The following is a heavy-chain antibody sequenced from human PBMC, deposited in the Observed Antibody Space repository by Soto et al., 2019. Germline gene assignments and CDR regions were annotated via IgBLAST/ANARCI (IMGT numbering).Heavy chain of an antibody. D-gene: IGHD6-13*01. CDR1: GFTFSSYG. V-gene: IGHV3-30*18. Sequence: GGSLRLSCAASGFTFSSYGMHWVRQAPGKGLEWVAVISYDGSNKYYADSVKGRFTISRDNSKNTLYLQMNSLRAEDTALYYCAKDSSIAAAFAPFDYWGQGTLVTVSS. CDR3: AKDSSIAAAFAPFDY. CDR2: ISYDGSNK. J-gene: IGHJ4*02.